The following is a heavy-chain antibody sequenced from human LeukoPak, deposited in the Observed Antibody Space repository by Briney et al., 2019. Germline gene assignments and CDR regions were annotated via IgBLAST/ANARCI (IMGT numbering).Heavy chain of an antibody. CDR1: GFTFSSYA. CDR3: ARVAAVAGTGYFDY. D-gene: IGHD6-19*01. CDR2: ISTNGDIT. J-gene: IGHJ4*02. Sequence: PGGSLRLSCAASGFTFSSYAMHWVRQAPGKGLEYVSAISTNGDITYYANSVKGRFSISRDNSKNTLYLQMNSLRAEDTAVYYCARVAAVAGTGYFDYWGQGTLVTVSS. V-gene: IGHV3-64*01.